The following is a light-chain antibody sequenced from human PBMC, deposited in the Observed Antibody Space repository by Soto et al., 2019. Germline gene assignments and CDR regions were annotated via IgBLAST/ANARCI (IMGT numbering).Light chain of an antibody. J-gene: IGKJ1*01. V-gene: IGKV1-5*03. Sequence: DIQMTQSPSTLSASVGDRVIITCRASQSNSSWLAWYQQKPGKAPNLLIYKASTLKSGVPSRFSGSGSGTEFSLTISSLQPDDFATYYCQQYDNDSWTFGQGTKGEIK. CDR3: QQYDNDSWT. CDR1: QSNSSW. CDR2: KAS.